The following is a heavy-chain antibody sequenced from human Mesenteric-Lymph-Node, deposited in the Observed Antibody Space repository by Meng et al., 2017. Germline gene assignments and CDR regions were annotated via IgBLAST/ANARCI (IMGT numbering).Heavy chain of an antibody. CDR3: ARRRGGSGRDC. CDR1: GGSISSNGYD. V-gene: IGHV4-39*01. D-gene: IGHD3-10*01. CDR2: IYHSGST. J-gene: IGHJ4*02. Sequence: QLQLQVSRLGAVKPSETLSLTGTVSGGSISSNGYDWDWVRQPPGKGLEWIGAIYHSGSTSYNPSLQSRVTMFVDTSKNQFSLMLTFVTATDTAVYYCARRRGGSGRDCWGQGTLVTVSS.